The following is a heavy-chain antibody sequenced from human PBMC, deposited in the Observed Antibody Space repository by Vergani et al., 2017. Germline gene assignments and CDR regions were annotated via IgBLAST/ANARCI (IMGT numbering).Heavy chain of an antibody. V-gene: IGHV3-23*01. J-gene: IGHJ4*02. CDR3: VGPQGTSAYYYGGFDY. CDR1: GFTFTAHG. CDR2: ISSDGGST. Sequence: EVQLLESGGGSAQPGESLRLSCVASGFTFTAHGLNWVRQAPGKGLEWVSGISSDGGSTYYADTVKGRFTISRDNSKNTLSLQMNSLTAEDTAMYYCVGPQGTSAYYYGGFDYWGQGILVTVSS. D-gene: IGHD3-22*01.